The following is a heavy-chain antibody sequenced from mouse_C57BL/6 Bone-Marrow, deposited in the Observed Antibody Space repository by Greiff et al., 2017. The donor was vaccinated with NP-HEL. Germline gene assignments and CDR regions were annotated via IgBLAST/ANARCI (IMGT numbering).Heavy chain of an antibody. V-gene: IGHV1-26*01. J-gene: IGHJ2*01. CDR1: GYTFTDYY. D-gene: IGHD4-1*01. CDR2: INPNNGGT. CDR3: ARTGAGFFDY. Sequence: EVQLQQSGPELVKPGASVKISCKASGYTFTDYYMNWVKQSHGKSLEWIGDINPNNGGTSYNQKFKGKATLTVDKSSNTAYMELRSLTSEDSAVYYCARTGAGFFDYWGQGTTLTVSS.